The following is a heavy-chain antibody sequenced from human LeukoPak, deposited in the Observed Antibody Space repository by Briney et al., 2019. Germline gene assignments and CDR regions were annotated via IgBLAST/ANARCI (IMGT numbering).Heavy chain of an antibody. Sequence: ASVKVSCKASGYTFTSYYMHWVRQAPGQGLEWMGIINPSGGSTSYAQKFQGRVTMTRDTSTSTVYMELSSLRSEDTAVYYCARGPLVVPAAISDPRGWFDPWGQGTLVTVSS. D-gene: IGHD2-2*02. CDR2: INPSGGST. J-gene: IGHJ5*02. CDR3: ARGPLVVPAAISDPRGWFDP. V-gene: IGHV1-46*01. CDR1: GYTFTSYY.